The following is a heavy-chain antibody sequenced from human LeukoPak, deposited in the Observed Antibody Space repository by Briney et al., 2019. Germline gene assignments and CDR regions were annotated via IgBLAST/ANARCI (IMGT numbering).Heavy chain of an antibody. J-gene: IGHJ5*02. V-gene: IGHV4-59*08. CDR2: IYYSGST. Sequence: SETLSLTCNVSGVSISTFYWTWIRQPPGRELEWIGYIYYSGSTNYNPSLKSRVTISVDTSKNKFSLKLSSVTAADTAVYYCARLPLRQWLARFDPWGQGTLVTVSS. D-gene: IGHD6-19*01. CDR3: ARLPLRQWLARFDP. CDR1: GVSISTFY.